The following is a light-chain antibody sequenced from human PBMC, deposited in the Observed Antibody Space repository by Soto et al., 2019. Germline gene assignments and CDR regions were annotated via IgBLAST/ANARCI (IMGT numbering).Light chain of an antibody. V-gene: IGKV1-6*01. J-gene: IGKJ4*01. CDR1: EEISSY. CDR3: LQDYNYPLT. Sequence: IQMTQSQSSLSASVGDRVTITCRASEEISSYLNWYQQKPGKAPKLLIYAASSLQSGVPSRFSGSGSGTDFTLTISSLQPEDFATYYCLQDYNYPLTFGGGTKVDIK. CDR2: AAS.